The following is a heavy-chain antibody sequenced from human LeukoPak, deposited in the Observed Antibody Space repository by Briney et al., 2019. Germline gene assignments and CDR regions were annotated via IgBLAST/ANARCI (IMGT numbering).Heavy chain of an antibody. CDR2: IYYSAST. CDR3: ARLSTWNDGVDAFDI. CDR1: GGSISSSRYY. Sequence: SETLSLTCTVSGGSISSSRYYWGWIRQPPGKGLEWIGNIYYSASTYYNLSLKNRVTISLDTSKNQFSLNLSSVTAADTAVFYCARLSTWNDGVDAFDIWGQGTMVTVSS. J-gene: IGHJ3*02. V-gene: IGHV4-39*07. D-gene: IGHD1-1*01.